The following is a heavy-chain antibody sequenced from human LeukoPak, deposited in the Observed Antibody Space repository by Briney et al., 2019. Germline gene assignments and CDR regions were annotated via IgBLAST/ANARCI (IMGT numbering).Heavy chain of an antibody. J-gene: IGHJ6*02. V-gene: IGHV3-9*01. CDR1: GFTFDDYA. CDR2: ISWNSGSI. D-gene: IGHD2-2*01. CDR3: AKDIDQLLSGQPGTTGYYYYGMDV. Sequence: GGSLRLSCAASGFTFDDYAMHWVRQAPGKGLEWVSGISWNSGSIGYADSVKGRFTISRDNAKNSLYLQMNSLRAEDTALYYCAKDIDQLLSGQPGTTGYYYYGMDVWGQGTTVTVSS.